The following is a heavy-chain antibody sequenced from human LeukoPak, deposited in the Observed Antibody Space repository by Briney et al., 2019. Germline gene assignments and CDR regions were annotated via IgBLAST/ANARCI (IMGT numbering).Heavy chain of an antibody. CDR3: ARDDIFGGYTIDY. CDR2: IWHYGSHK. CDR1: GFIFVDYV. V-gene: IGHV3-33*01. D-gene: IGHD3-9*01. J-gene: IGHJ4*02. Sequence: PGGSLRLSCATSGFIFVDYVMHWVSQAPGKGLEGVAVIWHYGSHKYYADSVKARFTISRDDSRNTLYLQMNSLRADDTAMYYCARDDIFGGYTIDYWGQGTPVTVPS.